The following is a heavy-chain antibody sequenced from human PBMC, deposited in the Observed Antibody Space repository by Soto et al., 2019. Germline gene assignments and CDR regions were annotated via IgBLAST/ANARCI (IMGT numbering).Heavy chain of an antibody. CDR1: GFTFSSYG. CDR3: ARDQYSSSSSGYFDL. CDR2: IWYDGSNK. V-gene: IGHV3-33*01. D-gene: IGHD6-6*01. Sequence: QVQLVESGGGVVQPGRSLRLSCAAFGFTFSSYGMHWVRQAPGKGLEWVAVIWYDGSNKYYADSVKGRFTISRDNSKNTLYLQMNSLRAEDTAVYYCARDQYSSSSSGYFDLWGRGTLVTVSS. J-gene: IGHJ2*01.